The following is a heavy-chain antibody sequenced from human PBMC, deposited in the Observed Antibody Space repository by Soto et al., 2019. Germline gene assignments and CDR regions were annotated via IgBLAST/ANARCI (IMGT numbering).Heavy chain of an antibody. CDR1: GGAVSDKTYY. D-gene: IGHD2-8*01. CDR3: ARPTPVPNPTRLRSFFGY. CDR2: VYYSGTT. V-gene: IGHV4-61*01. J-gene: IGHJ4*02. Sequence: SETLCLTCSVSGGAVSDKTYYWSWIRQPPGKRLEWIGCVYYSGTTNYNPSLKSRVTISVDLSKTRFSLRLSSVTTADTALYYCARPTPVPNPTRLRSFFGYWGQGTLVTACS.